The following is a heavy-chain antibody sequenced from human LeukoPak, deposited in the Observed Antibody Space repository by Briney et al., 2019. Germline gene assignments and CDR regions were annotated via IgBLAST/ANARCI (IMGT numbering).Heavy chain of an antibody. V-gene: IGHV3-23*01. CDR2: IGPGGDKK. Sequence: GGSLRLSCAASGFTISNFGMNWVRQAPGKGLQWVSGIGPGGDKKYYGDSFEGRFTISRDNSKNTVYLQMNSLRADDTALYYCAQDISWFAFHMWGLGTRVTVSS. CDR3: AQDISWFAFHM. D-gene: IGHD3-10*01. CDR1: GFTISNFG. J-gene: IGHJ3*02.